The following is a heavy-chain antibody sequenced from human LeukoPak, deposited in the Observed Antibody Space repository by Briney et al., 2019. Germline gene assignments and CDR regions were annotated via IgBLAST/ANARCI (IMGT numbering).Heavy chain of an antibody. Sequence: PSETLSLTCTVSNDPISSDYFWAWIRQAPGKGLDYLGSVSHSGDTFYNPSLKTRVSISVDTSKNLFSLKLTSVTAADTAIYYCAREREYYCMDVWGKGTTVSVSS. J-gene: IGHJ6*03. CDR2: VSHSGDT. CDR3: AREREYYCMDV. V-gene: IGHV4-38-2*02. CDR1: NDPISSDYF.